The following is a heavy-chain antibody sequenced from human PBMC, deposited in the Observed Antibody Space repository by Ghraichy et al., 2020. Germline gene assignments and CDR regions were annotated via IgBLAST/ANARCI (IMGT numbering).Heavy chain of an antibody. CDR3: ARGDRSGPWELPFEF. V-gene: IGHV4-4*07. J-gene: IGHJ4*02. D-gene: IGHD1-26*01. Sequence: SETLSLTCTVSGGFISGYYWYWIRQPAGKGLEWLGHIYSSGGANYSPSLKSRLSMSVDTSKNQVSLTVTSVLAADSGVYYCARGDRSGPWELPFEFWGQGILVTVSS. CDR2: IYSSGGA. CDR1: GGFISGYY.